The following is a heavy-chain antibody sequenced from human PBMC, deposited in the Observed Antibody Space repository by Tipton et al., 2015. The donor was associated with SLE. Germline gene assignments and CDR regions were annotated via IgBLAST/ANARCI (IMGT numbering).Heavy chain of an antibody. CDR2: IYYSGST. Sequence: TLSLTCTVSGGSISSDYWSWIRQPPGKGLEWIGYIYYSGSTNYNPSLKSRVTISEDTSKNQFSLKLNSVTAADTAVYYCAKNSGSYYFDDWGQGTLVTVSS. CDR3: AKNSGSYYFDD. J-gene: IGHJ4*02. D-gene: IGHD3-10*01. CDR1: GGSISSDY. V-gene: IGHV4-59*08.